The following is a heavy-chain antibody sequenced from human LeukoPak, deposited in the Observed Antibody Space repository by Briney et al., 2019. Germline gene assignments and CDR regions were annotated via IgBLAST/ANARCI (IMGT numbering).Heavy chain of an antibody. CDR3: ASDPSIVVVVAATRGHWFDP. V-gene: IGHV3-23*01. CDR1: GFTFSSYA. CDR2: ISGSGGST. J-gene: IGHJ5*02. Sequence: GGSLRLSCTASGFTFSSYAMSWVRQAPGKGLEWVAAISGSGGSTYYADSVKGRFTISRDNSKNTLYLQMTSLRAEDTAVYYCASDPSIVVVVAATRGHWFDPWGQGTLVTVSS. D-gene: IGHD2-15*01.